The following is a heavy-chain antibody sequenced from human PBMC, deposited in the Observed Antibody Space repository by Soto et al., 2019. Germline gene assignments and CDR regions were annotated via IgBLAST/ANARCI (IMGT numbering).Heavy chain of an antibody. J-gene: IGHJ6*02. CDR1: GFTFSSHG. CDR3: ARVHLTRVAHYYGRDV. D-gene: IGHD2-21*01. Sequence: QVQLVESGGGVVQPGRSLRLSCAASGFTFSSHGMQWVRQTPGKGLEWVGVIWYDGSNEYYADSVKSRFTISRDNSKNTLYRQMNSLRAEDPAVYYCARVHLTRVAHYYGRDVWGQGTTVTVSS. V-gene: IGHV3-33*01. CDR2: IWYDGSNE.